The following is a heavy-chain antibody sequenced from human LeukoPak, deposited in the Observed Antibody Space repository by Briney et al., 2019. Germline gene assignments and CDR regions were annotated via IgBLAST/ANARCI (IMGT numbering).Heavy chain of an antibody. J-gene: IGHJ4*02. D-gene: IGHD2-15*01. Sequence: GASVKVSCKASGYTFTVYYMHWVRQAPGQGLEWMGWINPNSGGTNYAQEFQGRVTMTRDTSITTAYMELSRLRSDDTAVYYCAKLDLLGYWGQGTLVTVSS. CDR1: GYTFTVYY. CDR3: AKLDLLGY. CDR2: INPNSGGT. V-gene: IGHV1-2*02.